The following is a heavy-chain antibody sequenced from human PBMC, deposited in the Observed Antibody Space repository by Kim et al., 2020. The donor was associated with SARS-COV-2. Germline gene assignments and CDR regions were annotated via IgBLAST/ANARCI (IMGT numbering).Heavy chain of an antibody. CDR2: ISAYNGNT. J-gene: IGHJ4*02. V-gene: IGHV1-18*04. CDR1: GYTFTSYG. CDR3: ARDFRYGSGSPGRGFDY. D-gene: IGHD3-10*01. Sequence: ASVKVSCKASGYTFTSYGISWVRQAPGQGLEWMGWISAYNGNTNYAQKLQGRVTMTTDTSTSTAYMELRSLRSDDTAVYYCARDFRYGSGSPGRGFDYWGQGTLVTVSS.